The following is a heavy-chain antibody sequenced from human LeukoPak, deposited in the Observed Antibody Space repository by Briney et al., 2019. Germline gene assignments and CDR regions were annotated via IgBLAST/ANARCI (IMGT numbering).Heavy chain of an antibody. CDR2: INHSGSS. CDR1: GYFISSGYY. Sequence: SETLSLTCVVPGYFISSGYYWGWIRQPPGKGLEWFGSINHSGSSYYKTSLKSRVTISVDTSKNQFSLRLSSVTAADTAVYYCARSTIFGVVMYLDYWGQGTLVTVSS. D-gene: IGHD3-3*01. CDR3: ARSTIFGVVMYLDY. V-gene: IGHV4-38-2*01. J-gene: IGHJ4*02.